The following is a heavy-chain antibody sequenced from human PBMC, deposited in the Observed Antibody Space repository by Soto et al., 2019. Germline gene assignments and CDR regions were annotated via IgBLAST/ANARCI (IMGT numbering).Heavy chain of an antibody. Sequence: QVQLVESGGGVVQPGRSLRLFCAASGLTFSGHGMHWVRQAPGKGLEWVAAISNDGSDVHYADSVKARFTISRDNSKNTLYLQMNSLTAEDSAVYYCASRPTVGYYIGPLDYWGRGTLVTVSS. CDR2: ISNDGSDV. V-gene: IGHV3-30-3*01. D-gene: IGHD3-10*01. J-gene: IGHJ4*02. CDR1: GLTFSGHG. CDR3: ASRPTVGYYIGPLDY.